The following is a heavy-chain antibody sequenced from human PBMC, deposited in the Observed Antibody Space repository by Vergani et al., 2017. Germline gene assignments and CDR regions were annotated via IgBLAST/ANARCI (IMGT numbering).Heavy chain of an antibody. Sequence: QVQLVQSGAEVKKPGSSVKVSCKASGGTFSSYAISWVRQAPGQGLEWMGGIIPIFGTANYAQKFQGRGTITADESTSTAYMELSSLRSEDTAVYYCASYDYVWGSYRYEYFQHWGQGTLVTVSS. CDR2: IIPIFGTA. CDR1: GGTFSSYA. D-gene: IGHD3-16*02. J-gene: IGHJ1*01. V-gene: IGHV1-69*01. CDR3: ASYDYVWGSYRYEYFQH.